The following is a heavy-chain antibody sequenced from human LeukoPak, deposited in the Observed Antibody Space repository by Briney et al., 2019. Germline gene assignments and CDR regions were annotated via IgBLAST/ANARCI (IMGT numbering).Heavy chain of an antibody. V-gene: IGHV4-34*01. Sequence: SETLSLTCAVYGGSFSGYYWGWIRQPPGKGLEWIGEINHSGTTNYNPSLKSRVTISVDTSKNQFSLKLSSVTAADTAVYYCARGVRITIFGVVISDFSYFDYWGQGTLVTVSS. CDR1: GGSFSGYY. CDR3: ARGVRITIFGVVISDFSYFDY. CDR2: INHSGTT. J-gene: IGHJ4*02. D-gene: IGHD3-3*01.